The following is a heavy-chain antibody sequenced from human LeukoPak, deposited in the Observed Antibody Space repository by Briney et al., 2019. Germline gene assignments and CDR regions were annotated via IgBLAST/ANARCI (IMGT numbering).Heavy chain of an antibody. V-gene: IGHV1-8*01. CDR1: GYTFTSYD. CDR3: ARSSPTYYFDSSGYYYGDY. D-gene: IGHD3-22*01. Sequence: ASVKVSCKASGYTFTSYDINWVRQATGQGLEWMGWMNPNSGNTGYAQKFQGRVTMTRNTSISTAYMELSRLGSDDTAVYYCARSSPTYYFDSSGYYYGDYWGQGTLVTVSS. J-gene: IGHJ4*02. CDR2: MNPNSGNT.